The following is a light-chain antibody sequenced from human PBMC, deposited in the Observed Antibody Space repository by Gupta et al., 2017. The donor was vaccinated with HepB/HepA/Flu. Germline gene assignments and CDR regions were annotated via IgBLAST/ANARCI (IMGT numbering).Light chain of an antibody. J-gene: IGKJ1*01. CDR3: QQYYSTPWT. V-gene: IGKV4-1*01. Sequence: DIVMTQSPDSLVVPLGEKATINCKSSQSVLYSSNNNNYLAWYQQKPGQPPKLLIYWASTRESGVPDRFSGSGSGTDFTLTISSLQAEDVAVYYCQQYYSTPWTFGQGTKVEIK. CDR2: WAS. CDR1: QSVLYSSNNNNY.